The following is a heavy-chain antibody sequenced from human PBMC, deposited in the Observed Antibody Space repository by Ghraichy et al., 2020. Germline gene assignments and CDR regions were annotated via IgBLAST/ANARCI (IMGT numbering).Heavy chain of an antibody. CDR2: FDPEDGET. CDR1: GYTLTELS. Sequence: ASVKVSCKVSGYTLTELSMHWVRQAPGKGLEWMGGFDPEDGETIYAQKYQGRVTMTEDTSTDTAYMELSGLRSEDTAVYYCATEHRASPLVEDYFDYWGQGTLVTVSS. V-gene: IGHV1-24*01. CDR3: ATEHRASPLVEDYFDY. J-gene: IGHJ4*02. D-gene: IGHD1-26*01.